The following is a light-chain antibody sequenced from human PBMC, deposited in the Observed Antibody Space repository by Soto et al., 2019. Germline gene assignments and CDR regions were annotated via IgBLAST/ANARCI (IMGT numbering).Light chain of an antibody. CDR1: QSSSSW. V-gene: IGKV1-5*03. CDR2: KAT. CDR3: QQYETFSPWT. Sequence: EIPMTQSRSTLSASVGDRVTITGRASQSSSSWLAWYQQKPGTAPKLMVYKATILQSGVPSRFSGSGSGTEFTLAISNLQPDDFATYYCQQYETFSPWTFGQGTKVDIK. J-gene: IGKJ1*01.